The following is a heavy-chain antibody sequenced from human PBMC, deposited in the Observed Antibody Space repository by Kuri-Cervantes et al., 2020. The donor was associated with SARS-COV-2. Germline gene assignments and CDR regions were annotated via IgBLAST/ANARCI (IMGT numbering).Heavy chain of an antibody. V-gene: IGHV3-11*05. CDR3: ARDAAHAAFDI. CDR1: GFTFSDYY. J-gene: IGHJ3*02. D-gene: IGHD6-25*01. CDR2: ISSSSSYT. Sequence: GESLKISCAASGFTFSDYYMSWIRQAPGKGLEWVSYISSSSSYTNYADSVKGRFTISRDNAKNSLYLQMNSLRAEDTAVYYCARDAAHAAFDIWGQGTMVTVSS.